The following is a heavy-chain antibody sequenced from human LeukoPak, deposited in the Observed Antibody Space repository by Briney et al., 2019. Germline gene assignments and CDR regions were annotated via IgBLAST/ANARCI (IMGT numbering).Heavy chain of an antibody. CDR2: ISSSSSYI. D-gene: IGHD6-19*01. Sequence: GGSLRLSCAASGFTFSSYSMNWVRQAPGKGLEWASSISSSSSYIYYADSVKGRFTISRDNAKNSLYLQMNSLRAEDTAVYYCAREIAVAAFDIWGQGTMVTVSS. CDR3: AREIAVAAFDI. CDR1: GFTFSSYS. V-gene: IGHV3-21*01. J-gene: IGHJ3*02.